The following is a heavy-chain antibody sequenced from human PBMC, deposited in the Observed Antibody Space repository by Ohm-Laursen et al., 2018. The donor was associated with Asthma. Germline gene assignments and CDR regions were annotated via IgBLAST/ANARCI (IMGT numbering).Heavy chain of an antibody. D-gene: IGHD1-26*01. CDR3: AQYSGSSPDYYGMDV. Sequence: TQTLTLTCTLSGSSLTTYGVGVGWIRQPPGKALEWLARIYWNDDKRYSPSLKTRLTITRDTSKNQVVLTMTNMDPVDTATYYCAQYSGSSPDYYGMDVWGQGTTVTVSS. CDR1: GSSLTTYGVG. J-gene: IGHJ6*02. CDR2: IYWNDDK. V-gene: IGHV2-5*01.